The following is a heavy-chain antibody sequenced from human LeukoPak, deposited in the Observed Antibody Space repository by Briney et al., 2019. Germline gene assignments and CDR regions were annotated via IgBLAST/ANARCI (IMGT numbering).Heavy chain of an antibody. D-gene: IGHD3-22*01. Sequence: TGGSLRLSCAASGFTFKTHAMSWVRKAPGKGLEWVSRIDDSGVIRSYADSVKGRFTISRDNSKMTLTLQMNSLRAEDTAVYYCAKRLKRNYYYHYAMDVWGQRTTVTVSS. CDR2: IDDSGVIR. J-gene: IGHJ6*02. CDR3: AKRLKRNYYYHYAMDV. CDR1: GFTFKTHA. V-gene: IGHV3-23*01.